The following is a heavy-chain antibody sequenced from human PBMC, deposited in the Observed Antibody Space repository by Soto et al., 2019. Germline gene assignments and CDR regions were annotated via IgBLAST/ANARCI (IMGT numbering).Heavy chain of an antibody. Sequence: QITLKESGPTLVKPTQTLTLTCTFSAFSLSTGGVGVGWIRQPPGKALEWLALIYWDDDKRYSPSLRSRLTITKDTSKNQVVLTTTNMDPVDTATYYCIQSRCGGDCLQSYASYSDYGMDVWGQGTTVTVSS. D-gene: IGHD2-21*02. CDR1: AFSLSTGGVG. J-gene: IGHJ6*02. CDR3: IQSRCGGDCLQSYASYSDYGMDV. CDR2: IYWDDDK. V-gene: IGHV2-5*02.